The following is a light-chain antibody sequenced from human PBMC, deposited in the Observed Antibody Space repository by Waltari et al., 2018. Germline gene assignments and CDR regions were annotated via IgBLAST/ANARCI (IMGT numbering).Light chain of an antibody. J-gene: IGKJ4*01. V-gene: IGKV3-15*01. CDR1: ESVRSS. CDR2: GAS. Sequence: IVMTQSPATLSVSPGERVTLSCRASESVRSSLAWYQHKPGQAPRLLIYGASTRATGIPARFSGSGSGTEFTLTISTLQSESFAIYYCQQYKHWPVTFGGGTKVEVK. CDR3: QQYKHWPVT.